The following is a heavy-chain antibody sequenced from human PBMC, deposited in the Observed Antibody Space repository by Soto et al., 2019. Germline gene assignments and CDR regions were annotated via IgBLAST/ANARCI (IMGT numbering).Heavy chain of an antibody. CDR2: IIPILGTT. J-gene: IGHJ4*02. Sequence: QVQLVQSGAEVKKPGSSVKVSCKASGGTFRSYAVSWVRQAPGQGLEWMGGIIPILGTTNYAQNFQGRVTISADKTTSTAYMELSSLRSDDTAVYYCARYFYTFGGVIAGPRGGYFDYWGQGTLVTVSS. D-gene: IGHD3-16*02. CDR1: GGTFRSYA. CDR3: ARYFYTFGGVIAGPRGGYFDY. V-gene: IGHV1-69*14.